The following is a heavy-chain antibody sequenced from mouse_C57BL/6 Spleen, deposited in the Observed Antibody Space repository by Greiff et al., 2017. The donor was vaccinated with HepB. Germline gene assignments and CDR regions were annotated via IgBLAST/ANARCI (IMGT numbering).Heavy chain of an antibody. CDR1: GFTFSDYG. V-gene: IGHV5-17*01. CDR3: ARTTTVVRRAWFTY. J-gene: IGHJ3*01. D-gene: IGHD1-1*01. CDR2: ISSGSSTI. Sequence: DVQLVESGGGLVKPGGSLKLSCAASGFTFSDYGMHWVRQAPEKGLEWVAYISSGSSTIYYADTVKGRFTISRDNAKNTLFLQMTSLRSEDTAMYYCARTTTVVRRAWFTYWGQGTLVTVSA.